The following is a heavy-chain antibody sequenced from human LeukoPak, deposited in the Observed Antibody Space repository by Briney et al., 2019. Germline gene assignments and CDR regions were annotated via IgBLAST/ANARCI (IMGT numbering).Heavy chain of an antibody. CDR3: AKDRARGYCSSTSCYPFAY. D-gene: IGHD2-2*01. V-gene: IGHV3-23*01. Sequence: GGSLRLSCAASGFTFSSYSMNWVRQAPGKGLEWVSAISGSGDSTYYADSVKGRFTISRDNSKNTLYLQMNSLRAEDTAVYYCAKDRARGYCSSTSCYPFAYWGQGTLVTVSS. CDR2: ISGSGDST. CDR1: GFTFSSYS. J-gene: IGHJ4*02.